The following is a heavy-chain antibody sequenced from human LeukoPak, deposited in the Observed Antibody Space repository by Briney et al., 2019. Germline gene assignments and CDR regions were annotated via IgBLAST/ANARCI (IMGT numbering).Heavy chain of an antibody. CDR3: ARSSVLLWFGELSPWFDP. V-gene: IGHV1-3*01. Sequence: ASVKVSCKASGYTFTSYAMHWVRQAPGQRLEWMGWINACNGNTKYSQKFQGRVTITRYTSASTAYMELSSLGSEDTAVYYCARSSVLLWFGELSPWFDPWGQGTLVTVSS. D-gene: IGHD3-10*01. J-gene: IGHJ5*02. CDR1: GYTFTSYA. CDR2: INACNGNT.